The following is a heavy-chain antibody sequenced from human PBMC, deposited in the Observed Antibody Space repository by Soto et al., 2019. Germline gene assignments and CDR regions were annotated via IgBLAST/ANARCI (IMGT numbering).Heavy chain of an antibody. D-gene: IGHD2-15*01. CDR1: GYTLTELS. CDR2: FDPEDGET. CDR3: ATVEGYCSGGSCSDAFDI. Sequence: ASVKVSCKVSGYTLTELSMHWVRQAPGKGLEWMGGFDPEDGETIYAQKFQGRVTMTEDTSTDTAYMELSSLRSEDTAVYYCATVEGYCSGGSCSDAFDIWGQGTMVTVSS. J-gene: IGHJ3*02. V-gene: IGHV1-24*01.